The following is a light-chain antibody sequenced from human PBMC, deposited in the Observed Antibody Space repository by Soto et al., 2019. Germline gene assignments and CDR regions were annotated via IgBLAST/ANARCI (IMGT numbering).Light chain of an antibody. Sequence: AIQMTQSPSSLSASVGDRVTITCRARQGIRNDLGWYQQKPGKAPKLLIYAASSLQSGVPSRFSGSGSGTDFTLTISSLQPEDFSTYYCLQDYNYPWTFGQGTKVEIK. CDR3: LQDYNYPWT. J-gene: IGKJ1*01. V-gene: IGKV1-6*01. CDR1: QGIRND. CDR2: AAS.